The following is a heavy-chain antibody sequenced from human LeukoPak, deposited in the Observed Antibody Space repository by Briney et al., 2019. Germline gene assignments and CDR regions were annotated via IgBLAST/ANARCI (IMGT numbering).Heavy chain of an antibody. V-gene: IGHV3-23*01. CDR3: AKEGIGYCSSTSCKRPGTGTFDY. D-gene: IGHD2-2*01. Sequence: LPGGSLRLSCAASGFTFSIYAMSWVRQAPGKGLEWVSAISGSGGSTYYADSVKGRFTISRDNTKNSLYLQMNSLRAEDTAVYYCAKEGIGYCSSTSCKRPGTGTFDYWGQGTLVTVSS. J-gene: IGHJ4*02. CDR2: ISGSGGST. CDR1: GFTFSIYA.